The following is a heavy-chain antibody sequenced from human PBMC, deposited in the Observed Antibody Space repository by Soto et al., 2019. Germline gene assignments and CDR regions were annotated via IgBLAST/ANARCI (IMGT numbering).Heavy chain of an antibody. CDR1: GNNFNNW. CDR2: IYPGDSDT. V-gene: IGHV5-51*01. CDR3: VSYPFDNIGYQADS. J-gene: IGHJ4*02. D-gene: IGHD3-22*01. Sequence: GESLKMSCEGLGNNFNNWIGWVRQMPGKGLERVGIIYPGDSDTRYSPSFQGQVTISADKSISTAYLQWSSLKPSDSAMYYCVSYPFDNIGYQADSWGPGTLVTVSS.